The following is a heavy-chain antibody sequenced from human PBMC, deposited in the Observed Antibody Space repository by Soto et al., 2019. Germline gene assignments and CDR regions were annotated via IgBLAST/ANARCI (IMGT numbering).Heavy chain of an antibody. CDR3: ARAAYYDILTGWDYYFDY. Sequence: GASVKVSCKASGCTFTSYGISWVRQAPGQGLEWMGWISAYNGNTNYAQKLQGRVTMTTDTSTSTAYMELRSLRSDDTAVYYCARAAYYDILTGWDYYFDYWGQGTLVTVSS. V-gene: IGHV1-18*04. D-gene: IGHD3-9*01. J-gene: IGHJ4*02. CDR2: ISAYNGNT. CDR1: GCTFTSYG.